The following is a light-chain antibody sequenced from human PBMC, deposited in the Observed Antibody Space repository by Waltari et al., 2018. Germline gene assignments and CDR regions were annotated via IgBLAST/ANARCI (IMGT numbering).Light chain of an antibody. J-gene: IGLJ2*01. CDR2: LNSDGSH. V-gene: IGLV4-69*01. CDR1: SGPSSYA. Sequence: QLVLTQSPSASASLGASVKLTCTLSSGPSSYATPCHQPQPEKGPRYLMKLNSDGSHSKGDGIPDRFSGYSSGAERYLTISSLQSEDEADYYCQTWGTGIHVVFGGGTKVTVL. CDR3: QTWGTGIHVV.